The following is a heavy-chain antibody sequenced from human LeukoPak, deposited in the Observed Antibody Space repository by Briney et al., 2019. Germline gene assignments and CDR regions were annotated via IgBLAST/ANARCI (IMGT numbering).Heavy chain of an antibody. CDR2: INPYNGDI. CDR3: ARDGYGGNSGLFDY. Sequence: ASVTVSCKASGYTFTRYGLCWVRQAPGQGLEWMGCINPYNGDIKYIHKVQGRVTMTTDTSASTAYMELRSLRSDATAVYYCARDGYGGNSGLFDYWGQGTPVTVSS. CDR1: GYTFTRYG. V-gene: IGHV1-18*01. D-gene: IGHD4-23*01. J-gene: IGHJ4*02.